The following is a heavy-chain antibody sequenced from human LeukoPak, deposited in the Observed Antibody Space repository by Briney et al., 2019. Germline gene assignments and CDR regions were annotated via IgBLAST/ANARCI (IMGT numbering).Heavy chain of an antibody. D-gene: IGHD4-23*01. V-gene: IGHV3-30*03. CDR3: AGTVATRDWYFDL. CDR2: ISYDGSNK. CDR1: GFTFSSYG. Sequence: GRSLRLSCAASGFTFSSYGMHWVRQAPGKGLEWVAVISYDGSNKYYADSVKGRFTISRDNSKNTLYLQMNSLRAEDTAVYYCAGTVATRDWYFDLWGRGTLVTVSS. J-gene: IGHJ2*01.